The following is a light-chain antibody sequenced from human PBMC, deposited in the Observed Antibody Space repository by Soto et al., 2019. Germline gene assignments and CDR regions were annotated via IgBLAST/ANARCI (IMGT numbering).Light chain of an antibody. CDR3: QHRNT. J-gene: IGKJ5*01. CDR1: ESVTKY. Sequence: EVVLTQSPATLALSPGERATLSCRASESVTKYLTWHQQRPGQAPRLLIYDASNRAAGIPDRFSGSGSGTDFTLTISSLEPEDFAVYYCQHRNTFGQGTRLQIK. V-gene: IGKV3-11*01. CDR2: DAS.